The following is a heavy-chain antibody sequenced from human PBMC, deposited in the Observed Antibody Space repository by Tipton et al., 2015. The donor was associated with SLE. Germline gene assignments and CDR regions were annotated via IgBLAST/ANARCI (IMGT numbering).Heavy chain of an antibody. D-gene: IGHD5-18*01. CDR1: GYSISSGYY. CDR2: IYHSGST. V-gene: IGHV4-38-2*02. CDR3: ARGGYSRGSAFDI. Sequence: TLSLTCTVSGYSISSGYYWGWIRQPPGKGLEWIGSIYHSGSTYYNPSHKSRVTISVDTSKNQFSLKLSSVTAADTAVYYCARGGYSRGSAFDIWGQGTMVTVSS. J-gene: IGHJ3*02.